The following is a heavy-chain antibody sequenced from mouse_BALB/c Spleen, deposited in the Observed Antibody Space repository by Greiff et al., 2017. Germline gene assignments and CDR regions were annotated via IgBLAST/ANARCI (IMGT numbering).Heavy chain of an antibody. CDR1: GYTFTSYW. J-gene: IGHJ4*01. D-gene: IGHD2-4*01. CDR2: IYPGDGDT. CDR3: ARDELSYDYGGAHAMDY. Sequence: VQGVESGAELARPGASVKLSCKASGYTFTSYWMQWVKQRPGQGLEWIGAIYPGDGDTRYTQKFKGKATLTADKSSSTAYMQLSSLASEDSAVYYCARDELSYDYGGAHAMDYWGQGTSVTVSS. V-gene: IGHV1-87*01.